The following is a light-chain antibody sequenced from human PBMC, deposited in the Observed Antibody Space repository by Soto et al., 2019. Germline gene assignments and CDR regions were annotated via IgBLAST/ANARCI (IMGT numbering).Light chain of an antibody. Sequence: QSALTQPASVSGSPGQSITISCTGTSSDVGGYNYVSWYQQHPGTAPKLLIYSNNQRPSGVPDRFSGSKSGTSASLAISGLQSEDEADYYCQSYDSTLSARYVFGTGTKLTVL. CDR1: SSDVGGYNY. V-gene: IGLV2-14*01. CDR2: SNN. CDR3: QSYDSTLSARYV. J-gene: IGLJ1*01.